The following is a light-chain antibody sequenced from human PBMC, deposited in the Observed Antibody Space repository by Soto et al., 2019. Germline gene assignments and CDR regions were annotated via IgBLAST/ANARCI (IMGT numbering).Light chain of an antibody. CDR3: QQHKSYPLT. CDR2: ATS. CDR1: QDIRYF. J-gene: IGKJ4*02. V-gene: IGKV1-16*01. Sequence: DIQMTQSPSSLYASVGDRVTITCRASQDIRYFLAWVQQKPGKAPKSLITATSRLQGGVPSRFSGSGSGTHFTLTISSLQPEDFATYYCQQHKSYPLTFGGGTKVEF.